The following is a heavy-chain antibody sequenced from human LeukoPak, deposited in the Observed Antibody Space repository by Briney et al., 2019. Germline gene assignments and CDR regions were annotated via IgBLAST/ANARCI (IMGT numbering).Heavy chain of an antibody. V-gene: IGHV3-7*05. D-gene: IGHD6-13*01. CDR1: GFTFSNYW. J-gene: IGHJ4*02. Sequence: GESLKISCAASGFTFSNYWMTWVRQGPGKGLEWVANIKQDGSGKYYVDSVKGRFTISRDNAKNSLYLQMNSLRAEDTALYYCARGGYSSSWFWVYWGQGTLVTVSS. CDR2: IKQDGSGK. CDR3: ARGGYSSSWFWVY.